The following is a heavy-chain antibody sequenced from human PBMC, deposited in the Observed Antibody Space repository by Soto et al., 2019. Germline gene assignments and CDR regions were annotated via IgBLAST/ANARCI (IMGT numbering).Heavy chain of an antibody. CDR3: ARVRGLGSYYKLSALYYYYYGMDV. D-gene: IGHD3-10*01. Sequence: SVKVSCKASGGTFSSYAISWVRQAPGQGLEWMGGIIPIFGTANYAQKFQGRVTITADESTSTAYMELSSLRSEDTAVYYCARVRGLGSYYKLSALYYYYYGMDVWGQGTTVTVSS. V-gene: IGHV1-69*13. CDR2: IIPIFGTA. CDR1: GGTFSSYA. J-gene: IGHJ6*02.